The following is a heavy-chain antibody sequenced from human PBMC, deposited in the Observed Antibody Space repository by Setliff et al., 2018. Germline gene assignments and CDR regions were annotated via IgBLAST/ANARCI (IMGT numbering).Heavy chain of an antibody. Sequence: PGGSLRLSCAASGFTFDDYGMTWVRQAPGKGLEWVSGINWNGGSTGYVDSVKGRFTISRDNAKNSLYLQMNSLRVEDTALYYCARAHRYYPDTSGYYYDQGRSAFDIWGQGTMVTVSS. CDR1: GFTFDDYG. V-gene: IGHV3-20*04. CDR2: INWNGGST. J-gene: IGHJ3*02. D-gene: IGHD3-22*01. CDR3: ARAHRYYPDTSGYYYDQGRSAFDI.